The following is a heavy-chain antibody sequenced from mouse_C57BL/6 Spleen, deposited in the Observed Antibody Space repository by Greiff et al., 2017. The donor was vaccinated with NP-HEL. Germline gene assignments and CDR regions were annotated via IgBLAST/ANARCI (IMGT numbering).Heavy chain of an antibody. D-gene: IGHD2-12*01. J-gene: IGHJ4*01. Sequence: VQGVESGPGLVAPSQSLSITCTVSGFSLTSYGVDWVRQSPGKGLEWLGVIWGVGSTNYNSALKSRLSISKDNSKSQVFLKMNSLQTDDTAMYYCARGYYNYAMDYWGQGTSVTVSS. CDR2: IWGVGST. CDR3: ARGYYNYAMDY. V-gene: IGHV2-6*01. CDR1: GFSLTSYG.